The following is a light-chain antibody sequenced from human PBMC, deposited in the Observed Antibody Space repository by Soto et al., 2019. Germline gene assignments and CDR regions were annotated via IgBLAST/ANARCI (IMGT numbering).Light chain of an antibody. CDR2: KAS. V-gene: IGKV1-5*03. CDR3: QHYNGYPFT. Sequence: DIQMTQSPSTLSASVGDRVTLTCRASQNINTWLAWYQQKPGKAPKLLIYKASTLVRGVPSRFIGSGSGTEFTLTISSLQVDDLAGYHCQHYNGYPFTFGGGTKVEI. J-gene: IGKJ4*01. CDR1: QNINTW.